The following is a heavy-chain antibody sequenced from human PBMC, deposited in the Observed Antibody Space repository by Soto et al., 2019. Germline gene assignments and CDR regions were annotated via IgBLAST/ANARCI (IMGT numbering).Heavy chain of an antibody. Sequence: PSETLSLTCAVSGGSISSSNGWSWVRQPPGKGLEWIGEIYHSGSTNYNPSLKSRVTISVDKSKNQFSLKLSSVTAADTAVYYCARDGAFKYYDILTGYTRSYYFDYWGQGTLVTVSS. CDR1: GGSISSSNG. D-gene: IGHD3-9*01. V-gene: IGHV4-4*02. CDR3: ARDGAFKYYDILTGYTRSYYFDY. CDR2: IYHSGST. J-gene: IGHJ4*02.